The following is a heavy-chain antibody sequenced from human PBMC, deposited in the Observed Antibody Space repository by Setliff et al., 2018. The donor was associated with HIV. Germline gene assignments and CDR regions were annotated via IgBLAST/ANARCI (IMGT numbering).Heavy chain of an antibody. Sequence: GGSLRLSCAASGFTFSNYPMHWVRQAPGKGLEWVAVISSDGTNKYYIDSVKGRFTISRDNFKNTLYLQMNSLTAEDTAVYYCARDCRVGWVFTYGMDVWGQGTLVTVSS. V-gene: IGHV3-30*04. D-gene: IGHD6-13*01. CDR1: GFTFSNYP. J-gene: IGHJ6*02. CDR3: ARDCRVGWVFTYGMDV. CDR2: ISSDGTNK.